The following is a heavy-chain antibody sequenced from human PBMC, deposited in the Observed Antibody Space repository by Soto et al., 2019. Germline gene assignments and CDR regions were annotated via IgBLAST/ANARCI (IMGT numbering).Heavy chain of an antibody. CDR2: IKRDGSEK. D-gene: IGHD3-16*01. J-gene: IGHJ6*02. CDR3: ARDVWEGGAVFGSNTYSYYHGMDV. CDR1: GFTFSSYW. Sequence: EVQLVESGGGLVQPGGSLRVSCAASGFTFSSYWMSWVRQAPGKGLQWVANIKRDGSEKYYVDSVKCRFIISRDNAKNSLYLQMNSLRVEDTAVYYGARDVWEGGAVFGSNTYSYYHGMDVWGQGTTVTVSS. V-gene: IGHV3-7*05.